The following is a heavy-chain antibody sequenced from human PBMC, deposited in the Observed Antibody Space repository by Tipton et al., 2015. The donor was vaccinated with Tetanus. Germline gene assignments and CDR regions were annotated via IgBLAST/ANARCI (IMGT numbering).Heavy chain of an antibody. D-gene: IGHD3-22*01. CDR3: ARVGYYYYYMDV. V-gene: IGHV4-30-4*01. CDR1: VGSISSGDYY. J-gene: IGHJ6*03. Sequence: TLSLTCTVSVGSISSGDYYWSWVRQSPGEGLEWIGHIYKSGNTYYKPSLKSRVVISIDASKNQFSLKLNSMTAADTAVYYCARVGYYYYYMDVWGKGTTVTVSS. CDR2: IYKSGNT.